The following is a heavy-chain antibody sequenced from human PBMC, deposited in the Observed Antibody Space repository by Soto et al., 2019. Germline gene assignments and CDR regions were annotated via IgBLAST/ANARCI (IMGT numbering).Heavy chain of an antibody. CDR2: IYHSGST. V-gene: IGHV4-4*02. CDR3: ARRASTGYSSSWPPDYYYYYGMDV. D-gene: IGHD6-13*01. CDR1: GGSISSSNW. Sequence: SETLSLTCAVSGGSISSSNWWSWVRQPPGKGLEWIGEIYHSGSTNYNPSLKSRVTISVDKSKNQFSLKLSSVTAADTAVYYCARRASTGYSSSWPPDYYYYYGMDVWGQGTTVTVSS. J-gene: IGHJ6*02.